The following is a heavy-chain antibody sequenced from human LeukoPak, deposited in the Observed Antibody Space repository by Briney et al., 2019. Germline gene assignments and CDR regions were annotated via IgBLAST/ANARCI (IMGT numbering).Heavy chain of an antibody. Sequence: ASVKVSCKVSGYTPTELSMHWVRQAPGKGLEWMGGFDPEDGETIYAQKFQGRVTMTEDTSTDTAYMELSSLRSEDSAVYYCATAGTLTGYSIPSYYYFYMDVWGKGTTVTVSS. CDR1: GYTPTELS. J-gene: IGHJ6*03. CDR3: ATAGTLTGYSIPSYYYFYMDV. CDR2: FDPEDGET. V-gene: IGHV1-24*01. D-gene: IGHD3-9*01.